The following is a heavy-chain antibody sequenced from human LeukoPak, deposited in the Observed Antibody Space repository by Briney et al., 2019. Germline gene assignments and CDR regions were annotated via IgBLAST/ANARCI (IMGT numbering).Heavy chain of an antibody. CDR2: MNPNGGNT. Sequence: ASVKVSCKASGYTFTSYDINWVRQATGQGLEWMGWMNPNGGNTGYAQKFQGRVTITRNTSISTAYMELSSLRSEDTAVYYCARGLRKRGGYVDYYYYYMDVWGKGTTVTVSS. J-gene: IGHJ6*03. CDR1: GYTFTSYD. CDR3: ARGLRKRGGYVDYYYYYMDV. D-gene: IGHD5-24*01. V-gene: IGHV1-8*03.